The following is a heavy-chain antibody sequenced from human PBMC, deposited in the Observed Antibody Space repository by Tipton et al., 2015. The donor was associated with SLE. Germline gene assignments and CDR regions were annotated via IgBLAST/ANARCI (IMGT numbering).Heavy chain of an antibody. CDR3: ARPSGYTAMAPYYYYFDY. D-gene: IGHD5-18*01. Sequence: QLVQSGAEVKKPGASVKVSCKASGYTFTGYGISWVRQAPGQGLEWMGWISAYNGNTNYAQKLQGRVTMTTDTSTSTAYMELRSLRSGDTAVYYRARPSGYTAMAPYYYYFDYWGQGTLVTVSS. V-gene: IGHV1-18*01. CDR2: ISAYNGNT. CDR1: GYTFTGYG. J-gene: IGHJ4*02.